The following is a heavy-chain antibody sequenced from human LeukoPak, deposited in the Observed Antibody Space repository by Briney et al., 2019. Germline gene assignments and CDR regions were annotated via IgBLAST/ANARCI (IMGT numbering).Heavy chain of an antibody. D-gene: IGHD6-19*01. V-gene: IGHV1-69*13. CDR2: IIPIFGTA. CDR3: ARAAGYSSGWYPDY. CDR1: GGTFSSYA. Sequence: ASVKVSCKASGGTFSSYAISWVRQAPGQGLEWRGGIIPIFGTANYAQKFQGRVTITADESTSTDYMELSSLRSADTAVYYCARAAGYSSGWYPDYWGQGTLVTVSS. J-gene: IGHJ4*02.